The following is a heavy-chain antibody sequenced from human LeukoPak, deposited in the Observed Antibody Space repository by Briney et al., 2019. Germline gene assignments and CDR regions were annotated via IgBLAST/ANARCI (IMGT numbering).Heavy chain of an antibody. CDR1: GFIFSSYG. J-gene: IGHJ4*02. V-gene: IGHV3-30*02. CDR2: TRSDGGDK. Sequence: GGSLRLSCVASGFIFSSYGMPWVRQAPGKGLEWVAFTRSDGGDKYYTGSVKGRFTISRDNSKNTLYLQMNSLRAEDTAVYYCGKHDIASDYWGQGTLVTGSS. D-gene: IGHD3-9*01. CDR3: GKHDIASDY.